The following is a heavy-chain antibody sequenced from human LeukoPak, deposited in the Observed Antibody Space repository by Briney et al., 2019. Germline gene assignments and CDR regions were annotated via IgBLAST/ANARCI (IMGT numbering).Heavy chain of an antibody. J-gene: IGHJ6*03. D-gene: IGHD1-7*01. Sequence: PSETLSLTCTVSCGSIIGYYWTWIRQSPGKGLEWIGEINDSGTINYNPSLMSRVTISVDKSKNPFSLNLSSVTAADAAVYDCATRWNYGRNYYIDVWGKGATVSVSS. V-gene: IGHV4-34*01. CDR1: CGSIIGYY. CDR2: INDSGTI. CDR3: ATRWNYGRNYYIDV.